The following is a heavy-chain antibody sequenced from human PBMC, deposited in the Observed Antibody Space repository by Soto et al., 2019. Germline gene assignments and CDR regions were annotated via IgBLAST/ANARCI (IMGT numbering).Heavy chain of an antibody. CDR1: GFTFSSYA. CDR2: VSGSGGST. J-gene: IGHJ5*02. CDR3: ARGAYLNWFDP. V-gene: IGHV3-23*01. Sequence: GGSLRLSCAASGFTFSSYAMSWVRQAPGKGLEWISAVSGSGGSTYYADSVKGRFTISRDNAKNSLYLQMNSLRAEDTAVYYCARGAYLNWFDPWGQGTLVTVSS.